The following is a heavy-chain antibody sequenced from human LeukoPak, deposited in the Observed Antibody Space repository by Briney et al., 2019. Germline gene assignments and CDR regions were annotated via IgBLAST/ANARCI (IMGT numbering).Heavy chain of an antibody. D-gene: IGHD1-14*01. V-gene: IGHV1-2*06. Sequence: ASVKVSCKTSGYTFTGYYMHWVRQAPGQGHEWMGRINPNSGDTNYAQKFQGRVTMTGDTSITTAYMELNSLRSDDTAVYYCAKAKPQGSDRDFDYWGQGTLVTVSS. CDR1: GYTFTGYY. CDR3: AKAKPQGSDRDFDY. J-gene: IGHJ4*02. CDR2: INPNSGDT.